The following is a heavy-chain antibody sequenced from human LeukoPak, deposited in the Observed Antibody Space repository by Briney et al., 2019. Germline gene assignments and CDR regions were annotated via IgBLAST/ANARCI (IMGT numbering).Heavy chain of an antibody. V-gene: IGHV1-8*01. CDR3: ARKFLGSRGYYFDY. CDR1: GYTFTSYD. J-gene: IGHJ4*02. CDR2: MNPNTGNT. Sequence: ASVKVSCKASGYTFTSYDINWVRQVTGQGLEWMGWMNPNTGNTGYAQKFQGRVTMTRDTSISTAYMELSSLRSDDTAVYYCARKFLGSRGYYFDYWGQGTLVTVSS. D-gene: IGHD3-10*01.